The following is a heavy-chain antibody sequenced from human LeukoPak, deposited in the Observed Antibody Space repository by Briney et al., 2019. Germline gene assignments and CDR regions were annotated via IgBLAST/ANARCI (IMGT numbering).Heavy chain of an antibody. D-gene: IGHD3-3*01. CDR3: ASSIRPRRIDY. CDR1: GYTFTSYY. J-gene: IGHJ4*02. Sequence: ASVKVSCKASGYTFTSYYMHWVRQAPRQGLEWMGIINPSGGSTSYAQKFQGRVTMTRDTSTSTVYMELSSLRSEDTAVYYCASSIRPRRIDYWGQGTLVTVSS. V-gene: IGHV1-46*01. CDR2: INPSGGST.